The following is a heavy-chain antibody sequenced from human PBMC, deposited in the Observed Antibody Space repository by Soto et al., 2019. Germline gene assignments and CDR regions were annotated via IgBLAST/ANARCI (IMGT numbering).Heavy chain of an antibody. CDR2: ISGSGGST. CDR1: GFTFSSYA. Sequence: PGGSLRLSCAASGFTFSSYAMSWVRQAPGKGLEWVSAISGSGGSTYYADSVKGRFTISRDNSKNTLYLQMNSLRAEDTAVYYCARDSSIAARPNGYYYYGMDVWGQGTTVTVSS. CDR3: ARDSSIAARPNGYYYYGMDV. D-gene: IGHD6-6*01. J-gene: IGHJ6*02. V-gene: IGHV3-23*01.